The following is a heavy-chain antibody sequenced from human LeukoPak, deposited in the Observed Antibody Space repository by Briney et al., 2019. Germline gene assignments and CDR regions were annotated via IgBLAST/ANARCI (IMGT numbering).Heavy chain of an antibody. V-gene: IGHV4-31*03. CDR1: GGSISSGGYY. CDR2: IYYSGST. D-gene: IGHD4-11*01. CDR3: VRDTHDYSRPGVPFDS. Sequence: PSETLSLTCTVSGGSISSGGYYWSWIRQHPGKGLEWIGYIYYSGSTYYNPSLRSRVTMSVDTSNNQLSLKPSSVTAADTAVYYCVRDTHDYSRPGVPFDSWGQGTLVTVSS. J-gene: IGHJ4*02.